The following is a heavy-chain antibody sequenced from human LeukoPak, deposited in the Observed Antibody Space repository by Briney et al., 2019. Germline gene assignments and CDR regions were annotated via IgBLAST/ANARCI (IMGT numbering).Heavy chain of an antibody. Sequence: GGSLRLSCAASGFTFDDYDMHWVRQAPGKGLEWVSGISWNSGSIGYADSVKGRFTISRDNAKNSLYLQMNSLRAEDTALYYCAKGYYDSSGSRFDYWGQGTLVTVSS. V-gene: IGHV3-9*01. D-gene: IGHD3-22*01. J-gene: IGHJ4*02. CDR1: GFTFDDYD. CDR3: AKGYYDSSGSRFDY. CDR2: ISWNSGSI.